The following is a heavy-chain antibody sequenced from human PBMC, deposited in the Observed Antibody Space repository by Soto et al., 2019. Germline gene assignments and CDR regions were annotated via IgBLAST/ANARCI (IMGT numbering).Heavy chain of an antibody. CDR1: GFTFSSYW. CDR3: ARDQKWDYWKYGYYYGMDV. J-gene: IGHJ6*02. Sequence: GGSLRLSCGASGFTFSSYWMSWVRQAPGKGLEWVASIKQDGSEKYYVDSVKGRFTISRDNAKNSLYLQMNGLRVEDTAVYYCARDQKWDYWKYGYYYGMDVWGQGTTVTVSS. V-gene: IGHV3-7*01. CDR2: IKQDGSEK. D-gene: IGHD1-7*01.